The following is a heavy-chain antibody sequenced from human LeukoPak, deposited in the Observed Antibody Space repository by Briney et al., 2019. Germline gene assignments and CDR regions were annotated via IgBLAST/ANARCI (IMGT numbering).Heavy chain of an antibody. Sequence: PGGSLRLSCAASGFTFSSYAMSWVRQAPGKGLEWVSAISGSGGSTYYADSVKGRFTISRDNSKNTLYLQMNSLRAEDTAVYYCTRDPASGSYGGGYWGQGTLVTVSS. CDR3: TRDPASGSYGGGY. D-gene: IGHD1-26*01. V-gene: IGHV3-23*01. CDR1: GFTFSSYA. CDR2: ISGSGGST. J-gene: IGHJ4*02.